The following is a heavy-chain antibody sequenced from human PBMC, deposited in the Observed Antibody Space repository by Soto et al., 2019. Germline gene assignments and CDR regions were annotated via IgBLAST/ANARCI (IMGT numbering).Heavy chain of an antibody. J-gene: IGHJ6*02. D-gene: IGHD6-13*01. CDR3: ARAAIAAAEPYYYYGMDV. CDR1: GGTFSSYA. CDR2: IIPIFGTA. V-gene: IGHV1-69*01. Sequence: QVQLVQSGAEVKKPGSSVKVSCEASGGTFSSYAISWVRQAPGQGLEWMGGIIPIFGTANYAQKFQGRVTITADESTSTAYMELSSLRSEDTAVYYCARAAIAAAEPYYYYGMDVWGQGTTVTVSS.